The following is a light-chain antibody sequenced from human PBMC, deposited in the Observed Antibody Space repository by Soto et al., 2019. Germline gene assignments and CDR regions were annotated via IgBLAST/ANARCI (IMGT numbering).Light chain of an antibody. J-gene: IGKJ5*01. CDR1: QSISSN. CDR2: GTS. V-gene: IGKV3-20*01. Sequence: EIVMTQSPATLSVSPGERATLSCTASQSISSNLAWYQQKPGQAPRLLISGTSTRATGIPDRFSGGGSGTDFTLTISRLEPEDFAVYYCQQYGSSPLTFGQGTRLEIK. CDR3: QQYGSSPLT.